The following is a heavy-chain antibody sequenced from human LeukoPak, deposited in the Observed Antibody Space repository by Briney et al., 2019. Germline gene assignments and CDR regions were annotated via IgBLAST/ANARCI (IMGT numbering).Heavy chain of an antibody. Sequence: SETLSLTCTVSGVSISSSSYYWGWIRQPPGKGLEWIGSIYYSGSTYYNPSLKSRVTISVDTSKNQFSLKLSSVTAADTAVYYCARHADGYSLPPPSWGQGTLVTVSS. CDR1: GVSISSSSYY. J-gene: IGHJ5*02. CDR3: ARHADGYSLPPPS. V-gene: IGHV4-39*01. CDR2: IYYSGST. D-gene: IGHD5-18*01.